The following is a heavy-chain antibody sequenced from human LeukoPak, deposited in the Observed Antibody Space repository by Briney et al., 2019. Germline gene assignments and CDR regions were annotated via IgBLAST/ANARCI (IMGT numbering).Heavy chain of an antibody. V-gene: IGHV3-23*01. CDR3: AKGRYGVVYYFDY. CDR2: ISGSGGST. CDR1: GFTFSSYA. D-gene: IGHD3-10*01. J-gene: IGHJ4*02. Sequence: GGSLRLSCAASGFTFSSYAMSWVRQAPGKGLEWVSAISGSGGSTYFADSVKGRFTISRDNSKNTLYLQMNSLRAEDTAVYYCAKGRYGVVYYFDYWGQGTLVTVSS.